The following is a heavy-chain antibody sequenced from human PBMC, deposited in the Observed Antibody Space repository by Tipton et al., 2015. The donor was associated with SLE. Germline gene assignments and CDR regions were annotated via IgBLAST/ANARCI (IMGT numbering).Heavy chain of an antibody. J-gene: IGHJ4*02. Sequence: TLSLTCAVYGGSFSGYYWSWIRQPPGKGLEWIGYIYYSGIPNYNPPLKSRVTISVDTSKNQFSLKLSSVTAADTAVYYCAREDSGSFFDYWGQGTLVTVSS. CDR2: IYYSGIP. CDR3: AREDSGSFFDY. CDR1: GGSFSGYY. D-gene: IGHD1-26*01. V-gene: IGHV4-59*01.